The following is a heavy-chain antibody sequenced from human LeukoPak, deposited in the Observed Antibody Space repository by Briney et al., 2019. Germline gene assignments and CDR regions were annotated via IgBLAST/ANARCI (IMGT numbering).Heavy chain of an antibody. V-gene: IGHV4-39*07. CDR3: ARLLAGCPGGRCRAHFDY. CDR2: IYYSGST. CDR1: GGSISSSSYY. J-gene: IGHJ4*02. Sequence: PSETLSLTCTVSGGSISSSSYYWGWIRQPPGKGLEWIGSIYYSGSTYYNPSLKSRVTISVDTSENQFSLNLSSVTAADTAVYYCARLLAGCPGGRCRAHFDYWGQGTLVTVSS. D-gene: IGHD2-15*01.